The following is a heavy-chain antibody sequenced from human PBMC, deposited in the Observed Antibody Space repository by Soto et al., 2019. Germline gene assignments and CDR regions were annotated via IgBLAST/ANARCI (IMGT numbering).Heavy chain of an antibody. D-gene: IGHD6-19*01. CDR1: GYTFTSYY. Sequence: QVQLVQSGAEVKKPGASVKVSCKASGYTFTSYYMHWVRQAPGQGLEWMGIINPRGGSTIYAQKFHGKVTMTSNTSTSTVYMELSSLRSEHTAVYYCARRIAVAGYYFDYWGQETLVTVSS. J-gene: IGHJ4*02. CDR2: INPRGGST. CDR3: ARRIAVAGYYFDY. V-gene: IGHV1-46*03.